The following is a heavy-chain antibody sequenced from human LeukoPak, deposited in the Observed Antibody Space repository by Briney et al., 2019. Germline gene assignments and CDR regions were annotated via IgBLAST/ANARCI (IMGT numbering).Heavy chain of an antibody. CDR2: IYYSGST. CDR1: GGSVSSGSYY. CDR3: ARGGVVVAATPSDH. J-gene: IGHJ4*02. D-gene: IGHD2-15*01. Sequence: SETLSLTCTVFGGSVSSGSYYWSWIRQPPGKGLEWIGYIYYSGSTNYNPSLKSRVTISLDTSKTQFSLKLSSVTAADTAVYYCARGGVVVAATPSDHWGQGTLVTVSS. V-gene: IGHV4-61*01.